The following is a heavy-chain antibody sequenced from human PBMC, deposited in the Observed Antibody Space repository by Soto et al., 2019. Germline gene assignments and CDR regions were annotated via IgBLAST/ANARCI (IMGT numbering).Heavy chain of an antibody. J-gene: IGHJ3*02. CDR3: AKVGGGNAFDI. V-gene: IGHV3-48*01. Sequence: EVQLVESGGGLVQPGGSLRLSCVASGFTFSSYSMNWVRQAPGKGLEWVSYITSSSSTMYYADSVKGRFTISRDNAKNSLYLQMNSLRAEDTAVYYCAKVGGGNAFDIWGQGTMVTVSS. CDR1: GFTFSSYS. D-gene: IGHD2-15*01. CDR2: ITSSSSTM.